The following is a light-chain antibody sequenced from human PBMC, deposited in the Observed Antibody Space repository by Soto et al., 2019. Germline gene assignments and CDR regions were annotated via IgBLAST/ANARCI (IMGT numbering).Light chain of an antibody. V-gene: IGKV3-15*01. J-gene: IGKJ2*01. CDR1: QSISRN. CDR3: QQYNDWAYT. Sequence: EIVMTQSPATLSVSPGERATLSCRASQSISRNLAWYQKKPGQAPRLLIYDASTRATGIPARFSGSGSGTEFAVTISSLQSEDFAVYYCQQYNDWAYTFGQGTKLEIK. CDR2: DAS.